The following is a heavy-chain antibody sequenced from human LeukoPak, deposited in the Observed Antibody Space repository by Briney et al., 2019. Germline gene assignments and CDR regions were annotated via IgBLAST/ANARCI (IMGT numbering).Heavy chain of an antibody. CDR3: ARDGPNDY. J-gene: IGHJ4*02. CDR2: ISSSSIYI. Sequence: PGGSLRLSCAASGFTFSSYSMNWVRQAPGKGLEWVSSISSSSIYIYYADSVKGRFTISRDNAKNSLYLQMNSLRAEDTAVYYCARDGPNDYWGQGTLVTVSS. V-gene: IGHV3-21*01. CDR1: GFTFSSYS.